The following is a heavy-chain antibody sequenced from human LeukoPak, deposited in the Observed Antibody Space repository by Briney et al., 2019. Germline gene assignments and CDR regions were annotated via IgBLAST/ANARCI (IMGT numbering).Heavy chain of an antibody. D-gene: IGHD3-10*01. J-gene: IGHJ4*02. CDR3: ARDVPNYYGSGSYIY. CDR2: INPNSGGT. V-gene: IGHV1-2*02. Sequence: ASVKVSCKASGYTFTGYYMHWVQQAPGQGLEWMGWINPNSGGTNYAQKFQGRVTMTRDTAISTAYMELSRLRSEDTAVYYCARDVPNYYGSGSYIYWGQGTLVTVSS. CDR1: GYTFTGYY.